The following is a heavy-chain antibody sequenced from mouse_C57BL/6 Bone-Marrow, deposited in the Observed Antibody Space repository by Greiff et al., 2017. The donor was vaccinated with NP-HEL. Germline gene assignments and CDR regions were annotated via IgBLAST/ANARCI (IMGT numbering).Heavy chain of an antibody. CDR1: GYTFTNYW. V-gene: IGHV1-63*01. CDR2: IYPGGGYT. J-gene: IGHJ4*01. Sequence: VQLQQSGAELVRPGTSVKMSCKASGYTFTNYWIGWAKQRPGHGLEWIGDIYPGGGYTNYNEKFKGKATLTADQSSSTAYMQFSSLTSEDSAIYYCARGDDDNLNYAMDYWGQGTSVTVSS. D-gene: IGHD2-1*01. CDR3: ARGDDDNLNYAMDY.